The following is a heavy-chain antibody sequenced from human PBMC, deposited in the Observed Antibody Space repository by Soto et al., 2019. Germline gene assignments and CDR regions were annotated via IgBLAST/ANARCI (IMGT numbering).Heavy chain of an antibody. CDR3: ARDWAPQARQHDY. V-gene: IGHV3-7*01. Sequence: GGSLRLSCAASGFTFSSYWMSWVRQAPGKGLEWVANIKQDGSEKYYVDSVKGRFTISRDNAKNSLYLQMNSLRAEDTAVYYCARDWAPQARQHDYWGQGTLVTVSS. CDR2: IKQDGSEK. D-gene: IGHD1-1*01. J-gene: IGHJ4*02. CDR1: GFTFSSYW.